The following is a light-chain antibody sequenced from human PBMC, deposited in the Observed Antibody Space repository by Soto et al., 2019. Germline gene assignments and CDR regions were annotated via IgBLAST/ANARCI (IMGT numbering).Light chain of an antibody. Sequence: QSVLTQPASVSGSPGQSITISCTGTSSDVGGYNYVSWYQQHPGKAPKLMIYDVSNRPSGVSNRFSGSKSGNTASLTISGLQAEDEADYYCNSYTTSSTCVFGTWTKLTVL. CDR3: NSYTTSSTCV. V-gene: IGLV2-14*01. J-gene: IGLJ1*01. CDR1: SSDVGGYNY. CDR2: DVS.